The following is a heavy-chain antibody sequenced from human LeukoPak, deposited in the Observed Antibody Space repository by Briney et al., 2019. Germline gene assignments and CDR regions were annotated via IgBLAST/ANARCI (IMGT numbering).Heavy chain of an antibody. CDR2: ISYDGSNR. D-gene: IGHD7-27*01. Sequence: GGSLRLSCAAPGFTFSSYGMHWVRQAPGKGLEWVAVISYDGSNRYYADSVKGRFTISRDNSKNTLYLQMNSLRAEDTAVYYCARDLRTGDEDYWGQGTLVTVSS. V-gene: IGHV3-30*03. CDR1: GFTFSSYG. J-gene: IGHJ4*02. CDR3: ARDLRTGDEDY.